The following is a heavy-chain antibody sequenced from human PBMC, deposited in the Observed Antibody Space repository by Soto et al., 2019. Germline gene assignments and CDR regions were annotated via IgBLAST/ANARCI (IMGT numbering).Heavy chain of an antibody. CDR2: IDPSDSYT. V-gene: IGHV5-10-1*01. D-gene: IGHD5-12*01. Sequence: EVQLVRSGAEVKKPGESLRISCKGSGYSFTSYWISWVRQMPGKGLEWMGRIDPSDSYTNYSPSFQGHVPISADKSISTAYLQWSSLNASDTAMYYCARLAMATRRGYYGMDVWGQGTTVTVSS. CDR1: GYSFTSYW. J-gene: IGHJ6*02. CDR3: ARLAMATRRGYYGMDV.